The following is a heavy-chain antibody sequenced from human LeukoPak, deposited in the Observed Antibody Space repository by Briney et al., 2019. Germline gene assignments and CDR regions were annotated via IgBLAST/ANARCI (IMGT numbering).Heavy chain of an antibody. CDR3: ARDSVDFDAFDI. CDR2: ISAYNGNT. CDR1: GGTFSSFA. Sequence: ASVKVSCKASGGTFSSFAISWVRQAPGQGLEWMGWISAYNGNTNYAQKLQGRVTMTTDTSTSTAYMELSSLRSEDTAVYYCARDSVDFDAFDIWGQGTMVTVSS. J-gene: IGHJ3*02. V-gene: IGHV1-18*01. D-gene: IGHD2-2*01.